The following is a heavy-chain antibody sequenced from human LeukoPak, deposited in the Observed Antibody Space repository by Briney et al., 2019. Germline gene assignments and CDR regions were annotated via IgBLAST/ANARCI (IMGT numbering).Heavy chain of an antibody. CDR2: MNPNSGNT. J-gene: IGHJ3*02. D-gene: IGHD1-26*01. V-gene: IGHV1-8*01. Sequence: GASVTVSCKASGYTFTSYDINWVRQAPGQGLEWMGWMNPNSGNTGYAQKFQGRVTMTRNTSISTAYMELSSLRSEDTAVYYCAREGGTANAPGEAFDIWGQGTMVTVSS. CDR3: AREGGTANAPGEAFDI. CDR1: GYTFTSYD.